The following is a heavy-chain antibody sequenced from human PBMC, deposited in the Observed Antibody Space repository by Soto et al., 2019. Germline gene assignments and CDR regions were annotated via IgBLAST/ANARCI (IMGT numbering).Heavy chain of an antibody. CDR3: AMLGGWSGLSSVMDV. CDR1: GLIFSDYH. Sequence: EVQLVESGGGLVQPGGSLRLSCAASGLIFSDYHMDWVRQAPGKGLEWVVRIRRKANSYTTEYAASVKGRFTISRADSKNSLYLQMNSLKSEDTAVYYCAMLGGWSGLSSVMDVWAQGTTVTVSS. D-gene: IGHD6-19*01. V-gene: IGHV3-72*01. CDR2: IRRKANSYTT. J-gene: IGHJ6*02.